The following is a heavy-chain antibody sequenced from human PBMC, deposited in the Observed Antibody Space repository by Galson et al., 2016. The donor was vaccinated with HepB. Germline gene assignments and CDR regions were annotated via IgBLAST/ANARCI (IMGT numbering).Heavy chain of an antibody. Sequence: SETLSLTCAVSGASIISRNYWSWVRQPPGKGLEWIGEIHHRGTINYNPSLKSRATISLDESKKKFSLELNSVTAADTAVYYCARVETGFQIYWGQGILVTVSS. D-gene: IGHD2-21*02. CDR1: GASIISRNY. CDR3: ARVETGFQIY. V-gene: IGHV4-4*02. J-gene: IGHJ4*02. CDR2: IHHRGTI.